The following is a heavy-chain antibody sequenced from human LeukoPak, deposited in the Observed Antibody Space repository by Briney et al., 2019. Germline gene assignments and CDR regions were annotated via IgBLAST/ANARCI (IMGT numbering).Heavy chain of an antibody. Sequence: PGGSLRLSCAASGLTFDDYAMHWVRQAPGKGLEWVSGISWNSGSIGYADSVKGRFTISRDNAKNSLYLQMNSLRAEDTALYYCAKDNGWYFDLWGRGTLVTVSS. V-gene: IGHV3-9*01. CDR2: ISWNSGSI. CDR3: AKDNGWYFDL. J-gene: IGHJ2*01. CDR1: GLTFDDYA.